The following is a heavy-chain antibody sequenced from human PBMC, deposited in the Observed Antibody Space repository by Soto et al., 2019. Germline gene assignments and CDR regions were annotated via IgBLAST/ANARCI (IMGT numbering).Heavy chain of an antibody. V-gene: IGHV5-51*01. D-gene: IGHD4-17*01. Sequence: PGESLKISLNGSGYIFTSYWIGWVRQMPGKGLEWMGIIYPGDSDTRYSPSFQGQVTISADKSISTAYLQWSSLKASDTAMYHCAGRHTVISAFDIWGQGTMVTVSS. CDR2: IYPGDSDT. CDR3: AGRHTVISAFDI. CDR1: GYIFTSYW. J-gene: IGHJ3*02.